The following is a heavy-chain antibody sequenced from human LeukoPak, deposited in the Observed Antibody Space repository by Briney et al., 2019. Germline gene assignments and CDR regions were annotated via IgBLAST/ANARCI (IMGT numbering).Heavy chain of an antibody. CDR2: IGGSGVST. J-gene: IGHJ3*02. V-gene: IGHV3-23*01. CDR3: ATHLSDAFDI. D-gene: IGHD3-3*02. CDR1: GFTFSSYT. Sequence: GGSLRLSCAASGFTFSSYTMNWVRQAPGKGLEWVSTIGGSGVSTHYADSVKGRFSISRDNSKNTLYLQMNSLRAEDTALYYCATHLSDAFDIWDQETMVTVS.